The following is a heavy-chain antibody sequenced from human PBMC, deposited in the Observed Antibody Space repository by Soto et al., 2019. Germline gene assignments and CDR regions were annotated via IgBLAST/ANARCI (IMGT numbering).Heavy chain of an antibody. V-gene: IGHV3-48*02. D-gene: IGHD6-19*01. J-gene: IGHJ4*02. Sequence: EVQLVESGGDLVQRGGSLRLSCVASGFTFSVYSMNWVRQAPGKGLEWFSYITSDTKTIKYADSVKGRFTISRDNAKNSVYLQMNSLRDEDTDVYYCASSVEGHFDYWGQGTVVTVSS. CDR2: ITSDTKTI. CDR3: ASSVEGHFDY. CDR1: GFTFSVYS.